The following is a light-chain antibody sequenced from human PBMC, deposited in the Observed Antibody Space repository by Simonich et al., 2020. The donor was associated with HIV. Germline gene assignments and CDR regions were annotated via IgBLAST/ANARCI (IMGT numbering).Light chain of an antibody. V-gene: IGLV2-14*01. CDR3: SSYTSSSTWV. CDR2: DVS. CDR1: SSDVGRYNY. Sequence: QSALTQPASVSGSPGQSITISCTGSSSDVGRYNYVSWYQQHPGKAPKLMIYDVSKRPSGISYHFSGSKSGNTASLTISGLQAEDEADYYCSSYTSSSTWVFGGGTKLTVL. J-gene: IGLJ3*02.